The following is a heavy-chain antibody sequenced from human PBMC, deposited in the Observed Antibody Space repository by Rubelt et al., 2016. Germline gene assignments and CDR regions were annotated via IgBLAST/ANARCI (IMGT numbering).Heavy chain of an antibody. V-gene: IGHV3-48*04. Sequence: EVQLVESGGGLVQPGGSLRLSCAASGFTFSLYNMNWVRQAPGKGLEWVSYTSTTGSTTHYADSVKGRFTISRDNAKNALHLQMNSLRAEDTALYYGARDFCSATTCFDSWGQGTLVTVSS. J-gene: IGHJ4*02. D-gene: IGHD3-3*01. CDR3: ARDFCSATTCFDS. CDR1: GFTFSLYN. CDR2: TSTTGSTT.